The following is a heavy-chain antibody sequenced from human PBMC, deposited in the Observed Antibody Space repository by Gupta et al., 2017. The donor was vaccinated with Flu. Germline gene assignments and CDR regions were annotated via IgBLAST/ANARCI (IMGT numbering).Heavy chain of an antibody. CDR2: ISSSSSYI. Sequence: EVQLVESGGGLVTPGGSLKLSCVASGYTFSRYSVTLVRQAPGKGLEWVSFISSSSSYIYYADSVKGRFIISRDNAKNSLYLQMNNLRAEDTAVYYCARAWEARGYFDYWGQGSLVTVSS. CDR1: GYTFSRYS. D-gene: IGHD1-26*01. CDR3: ARAWEARGYFDY. J-gene: IGHJ4*02. V-gene: IGHV3-21*01.